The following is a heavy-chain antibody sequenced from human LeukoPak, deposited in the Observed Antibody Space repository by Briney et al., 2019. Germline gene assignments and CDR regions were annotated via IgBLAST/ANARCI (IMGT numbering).Heavy chain of an antibody. CDR2: IRYDGSNK. CDR3: ASTVITGGAGHYYIDV. V-gene: IGHV3-30*02. Sequence: GGSLRLSCAASGFTFSSYGMHWVRQAPGKGLEWVAFIRYDGSNKYYADSVKGRFTISRDNSKNTLYLQMNSLRAGDTAVYYCASTVITGGAGHYYIDVWGKGTTVTVSS. D-gene: IGHD4-17*01. CDR1: GFTFSSYG. J-gene: IGHJ6*03.